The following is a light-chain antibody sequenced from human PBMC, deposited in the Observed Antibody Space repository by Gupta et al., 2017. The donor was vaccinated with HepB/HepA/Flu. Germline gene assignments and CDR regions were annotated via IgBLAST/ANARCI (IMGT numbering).Light chain of an antibody. Sequence: DIHMTQSPSSLSASVGARITITCRASQNIFNYLNWYQQKPGKAPKVLIYGAFNLQSGVPSRFSGSGSGTDFTLTISILQPEDFATYYCQQSSSTSLTFGQGTRLEI. CDR1: QNIFNY. J-gene: IGKJ5*01. V-gene: IGKV1-39*01. CDR3: QQSSSTSLT. CDR2: GAF.